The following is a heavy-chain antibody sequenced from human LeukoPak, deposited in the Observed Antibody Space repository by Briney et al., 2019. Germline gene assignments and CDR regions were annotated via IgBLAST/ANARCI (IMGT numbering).Heavy chain of an antibody. CDR1: GYRFINYW. D-gene: IGHD7-27*01. CDR3: ARQTGDKGIDY. J-gene: IGHJ4*02. CDR2: INPGDSDA. Sequence: GESLQISCKGSGYRFINYWIGWVRQMPGKGLEWMGIINPGDSDARYSPSFQGQVTISADKSINTAYLQWSSLRASDTAIYYCARQTGDKGIDYWGQGTLVTVSS. V-gene: IGHV5-51*01.